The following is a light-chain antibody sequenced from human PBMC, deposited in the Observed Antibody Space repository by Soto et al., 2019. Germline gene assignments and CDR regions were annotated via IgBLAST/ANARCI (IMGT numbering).Light chain of an antibody. Sequence: EIVMTQSPATLSVSPGERDTLSCRASQSVSSNLAWYQQKPGQAPRLLIYGASTRATGIPARFSGSGSGTEFTLTISSLQSEDFAVYYCQQYNNWLRTFGGGTKV. V-gene: IGKV3-15*01. CDR2: GAS. J-gene: IGKJ4*01. CDR1: QSVSSN. CDR3: QQYNNWLRT.